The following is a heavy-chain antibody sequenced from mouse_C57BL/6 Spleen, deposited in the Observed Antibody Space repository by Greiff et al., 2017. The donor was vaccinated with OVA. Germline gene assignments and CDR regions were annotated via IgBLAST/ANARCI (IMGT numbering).Heavy chain of an antibody. Sequence: QVQLQQSGAELVRPGASVTLSCKASGYTFTDYEMHWVKQTPVHGLEWIGAIDPETGGTAYNQKFKGKAILTADKSSSTAYMELRSLTSEDSAVYYCTRGLLYAMDYWGQGTSVTVSS. CDR1: GYTFTDYE. J-gene: IGHJ4*01. CDR3: TRGLLYAMDY. CDR2: IDPETGGT. V-gene: IGHV1-15*01. D-gene: IGHD1-1*01.